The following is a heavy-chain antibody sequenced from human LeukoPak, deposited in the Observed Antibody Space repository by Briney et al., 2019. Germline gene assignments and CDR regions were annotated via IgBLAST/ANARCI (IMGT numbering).Heavy chain of an antibody. CDR3: AGLIRPGWFDP. CDR2: IYYSGST. V-gene: IGHV4-39*01. J-gene: IGHJ5*02. D-gene: IGHD1-14*01. CDR1: GASISSSTDY. Sequence: SETLSLTCTVSGASISSSTDYWGWIRQPPGKGLGWIANIYYSGSTYYNPARISVATSKNQFSLKLSSVTAADTAVYYCAGLIRPGWFDPWGQGTLVTVSS.